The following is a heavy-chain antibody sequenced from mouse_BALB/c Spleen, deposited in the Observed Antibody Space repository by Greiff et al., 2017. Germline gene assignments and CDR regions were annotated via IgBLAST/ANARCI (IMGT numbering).Heavy chain of an antibody. J-gene: IGHJ4*01. CDR1: GYSFTGYF. D-gene: IGHD1-1*01. Sequence: VQLKESGPELVKPGASVKISCKASGYSFTGYFMNWVKQSHGKSLEWIGRINPYNGDTFYNQKFKGKATLTVDKSSSTAHMELLSLTSEDSAVYYCGRTGSSYYYAMDYWGQGTSVTVSS. CDR2: INPYNGDT. CDR3: GRTGSSYYYAMDY. V-gene: IGHV1-37*01.